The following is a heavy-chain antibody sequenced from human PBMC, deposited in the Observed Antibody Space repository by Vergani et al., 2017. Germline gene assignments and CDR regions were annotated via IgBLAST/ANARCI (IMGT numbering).Heavy chain of an antibody. Sequence: EVQLVESGGGLVQPGGSPRLSCAASGFTFSSHAMSWVRQAPGKGLEWVSAISGSGGCTYYADPVKGRFTISRDNSKNTLYLQMNSLRAEDTAVYYCAKGAEWLRLEYYFDYWGQGTLVTVSS. CDR3: AKGAEWLRLEYYFDY. J-gene: IGHJ4*02. V-gene: IGHV3-23*04. CDR1: GFTFSSHA. CDR2: ISGSGGCT. D-gene: IGHD5-12*01.